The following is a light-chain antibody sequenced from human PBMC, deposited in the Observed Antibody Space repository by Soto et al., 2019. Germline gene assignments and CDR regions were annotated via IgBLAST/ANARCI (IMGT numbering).Light chain of an antibody. CDR2: DAS. Sequence: EIVLTQSPGTLSLSPGERASLSCRASQSVSRNYVAWYHYKPGQAPRLLIYDASTRATGIPDRFSGSGSGADFTLTISRLEPEDFALYFCQQYDRTPLTFVGGSKVEIK. CDR1: QSVSRNY. J-gene: IGKJ4*01. CDR3: QQYDRTPLT. V-gene: IGKV3-20*01.